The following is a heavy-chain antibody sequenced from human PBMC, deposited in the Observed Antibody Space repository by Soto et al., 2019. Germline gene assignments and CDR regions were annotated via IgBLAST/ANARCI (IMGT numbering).Heavy chain of an antibody. V-gene: IGHV4-39*01. D-gene: IGHD5-12*01. CDR1: GGSISSSSYF. CDR3: ASLSGDIPYVEYFQH. Sequence: QLQLQASGPGLVKPSETLSLTCTVCGGSISSSSYFWGWIRQPPGKGLEWIGSIYYSGGSYYNQSLKSRFTISVDTSRNQFSLRLSSVTATDTAVYYCASLSGDIPYVEYFQHWGLGTLITVSS. CDR2: IYYSGGS. J-gene: IGHJ1*01.